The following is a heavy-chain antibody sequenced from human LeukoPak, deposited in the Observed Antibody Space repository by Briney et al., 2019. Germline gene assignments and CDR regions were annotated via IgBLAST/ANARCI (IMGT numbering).Heavy chain of an antibody. CDR2: IRYDGSNK. D-gene: IGHD2-2*02. V-gene: IGHV3-30*02. Sequence: PGGSLRLSCAASGFTFSSYGMHWVRQAPGKGLEWVAFIRYDGSNKYYADSVKGRFTISRDNSKNTLYLQMNSLRAEDTALYYCARDQDFAIDQKGAFDIWGQGTMVTVSS. CDR1: GFTFSSYG. CDR3: ARDQDFAIDQKGAFDI. J-gene: IGHJ3*02.